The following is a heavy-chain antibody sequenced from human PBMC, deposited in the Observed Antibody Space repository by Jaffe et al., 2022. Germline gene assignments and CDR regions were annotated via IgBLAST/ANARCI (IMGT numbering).Heavy chain of an antibody. CDR1: GFTFSSYE. CDR3: ARDIMVWEIYPSPLFDY. J-gene: IGHJ4*02. CDR2: ISSSGSTI. D-gene: IGHD3-10*01. Sequence: EVQLVESGGGLVQPGGSLRLSCAASGFTFSSYEMNWVRQAPGKGLEWVSYISSSGSTIYYADSVKGRFTISRDNAKNSLYLQMNSLRAEDTAVYYCARDIMVWEIYPSPLFDYWGQGTLVTVSS. V-gene: IGHV3-48*03.